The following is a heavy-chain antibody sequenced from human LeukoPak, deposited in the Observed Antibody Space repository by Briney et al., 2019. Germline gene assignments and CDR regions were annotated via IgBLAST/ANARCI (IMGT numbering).Heavy chain of an antibody. V-gene: IGHV3-7*04. D-gene: IGHD3-22*01. Sequence: GGSLRLSCAASGFSFSRYWMTWVRQAPGKGLEWVANIKHGGSETYYVDSVKGRFTVSRDNAKNSLYLQMSSLRAEDTAVYYCVRHGTDDYDTSGYLRPWGQGTLVTVSS. CDR2: IKHGGSET. CDR3: VRHGTDDYDTSGYLRP. J-gene: IGHJ5*02. CDR1: GFSFSRYW.